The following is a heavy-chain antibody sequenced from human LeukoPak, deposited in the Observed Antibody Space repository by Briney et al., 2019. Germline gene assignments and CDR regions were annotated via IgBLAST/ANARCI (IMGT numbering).Heavy chain of an antibody. CDR3: ARDSSGWYYWFDP. D-gene: IGHD6-19*01. CDR2: IYYSGST. Sequence: SETLSLTCTVSGGSISSSSYYWGWIRQPPGKGLEWIGSIYYSGSTYYNPSLKSRVTISVDTSKNQFSLKLSSVTAADTAVYYWARDSSGWYYWFDPWGQGTLVTVSS. CDR1: GGSISSSSYY. J-gene: IGHJ5*02. V-gene: IGHV4-39*07.